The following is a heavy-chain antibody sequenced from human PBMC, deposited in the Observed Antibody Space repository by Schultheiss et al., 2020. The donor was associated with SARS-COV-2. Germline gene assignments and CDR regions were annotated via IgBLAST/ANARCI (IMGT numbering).Heavy chain of an antibody. Sequence: SETLSLTCAVYGGSFSGYYWNWIRQPPGKGLEWIGEINHSGSTNYNPSLKSRVTISVDTSKNQFSLKLSSVTAADTAVYYCARMKAATADYWGQGTLVTVSS. V-gene: IGHV4-34*01. CDR3: ARMKAATADY. J-gene: IGHJ4*02. D-gene: IGHD2-15*01. CDR1: GGSFSGYY. CDR2: INHSGST.